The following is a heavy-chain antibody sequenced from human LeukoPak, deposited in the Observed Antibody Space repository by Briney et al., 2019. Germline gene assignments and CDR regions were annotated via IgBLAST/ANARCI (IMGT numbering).Heavy chain of an antibody. Sequence: GGSLRLSCAASGFTFTNYWMTWVRQAPGKGLEWVANIKQDGSEKYYVDSVKGRFTISRDNAKNSLYLQMNSLRAEDTAVYYCARELHEFEAAITLWGRENLVTVFS. CDR2: IKQDGSEK. CDR3: ARELHEFEAAITL. V-gene: IGHV3-7*01. J-gene: IGHJ4*02. D-gene: IGHD2-2*01. CDR1: GFTFTNYW.